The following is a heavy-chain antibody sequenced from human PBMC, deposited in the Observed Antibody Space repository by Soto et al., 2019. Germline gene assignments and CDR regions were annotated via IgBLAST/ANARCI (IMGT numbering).Heavy chain of an antibody. V-gene: IGHV1-3*01. D-gene: IGHD2-21*01. Sequence: ASVKVSCKASGSTFTNYAMHWVRRAPGQRLEWMGWINAGNGNTKYSQKFQGRVTITRDTSASTAYMELSSLRSEDTAVYYSARGFPLWSDPWCQGTLVTVSS. CDR3: ARGFPLWSDP. CDR1: GSTFTNYA. J-gene: IGHJ5*02. CDR2: INAGNGNT.